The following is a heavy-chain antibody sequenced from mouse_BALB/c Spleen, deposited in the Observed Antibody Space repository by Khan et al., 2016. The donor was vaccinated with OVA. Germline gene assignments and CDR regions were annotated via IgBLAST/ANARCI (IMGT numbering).Heavy chain of an antibody. CDR1: GFSLNHYG. CDR3: ARNYDYDEGLAY. Sequence: VQLLETGPGLVQPSQSLSITCTVSGFSLNHYGVHWVRQSPGKGLEWLGVIWSGGSTDYNAAFISRLSISKDNSKSQVFFKMNSLQPNDTAIYYCARNYDYDEGLAYWGQGTLVTVSA. V-gene: IGHV2-2*02. CDR2: IWSGGST. J-gene: IGHJ3*01. D-gene: IGHD2-4*01.